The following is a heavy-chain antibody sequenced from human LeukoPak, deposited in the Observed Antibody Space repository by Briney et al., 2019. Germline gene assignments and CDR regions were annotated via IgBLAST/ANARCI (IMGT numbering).Heavy chain of an antibody. V-gene: IGHV3-7*01. D-gene: IGHD2/OR15-2a*01. CDR2: IKEDGSEE. CDR1: GFIFSSYW. J-gene: IGHJ4*02. CDR3: VRASEESLLDY. Sequence: GGSLRLSCAPSGFIFSSYWMSWVRQAPGKGLEWVANIKEDGSEEYYVDSLKGRFTISRDNAKNSLYLQMNSLRADDTAVYYCVRASEESLLDYWGQGTLVTVSS.